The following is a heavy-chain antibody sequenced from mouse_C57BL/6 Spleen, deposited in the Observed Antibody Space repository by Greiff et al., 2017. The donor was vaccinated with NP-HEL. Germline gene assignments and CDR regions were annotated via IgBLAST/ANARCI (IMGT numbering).Heavy chain of an antibody. CDR1: GYTFTSYW. Sequence: QVQLQQPGAELVRPGTSVKLSCKASGYTFTSYWMHWVKQRPGQGLEWIGVIDPSDSYTNYNQKFKGKATLTVDTSSSTAYMQLSSLTSEDSAVYYCARIRGNGSSYDAMDYWGQGTSVTVSS. D-gene: IGHD1-1*01. V-gene: IGHV1-59*01. J-gene: IGHJ4*01. CDR3: ARIRGNGSSYDAMDY. CDR2: IDPSDSYT.